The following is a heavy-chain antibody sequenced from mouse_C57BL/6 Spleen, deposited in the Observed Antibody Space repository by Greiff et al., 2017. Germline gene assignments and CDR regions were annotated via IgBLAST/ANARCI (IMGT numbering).Heavy chain of an antibody. CDR2: IHPSDSDT. J-gene: IGHJ4*01. CDR3: AINCGSSGMDY. Sequence: VQLQQPGAELVKPGASVKVSCKASGYTFTSYWMHWVKQRPGQGLEWIGRIHPSDSDTNYNQKFKGQATLTVDKSSRPAYMQLSSLTSEDSAVYYWAINCGSSGMDYWGKGTSVTVSS. D-gene: IGHD1-1*01. V-gene: IGHV1-74*01. CDR1: GYTFTSYW.